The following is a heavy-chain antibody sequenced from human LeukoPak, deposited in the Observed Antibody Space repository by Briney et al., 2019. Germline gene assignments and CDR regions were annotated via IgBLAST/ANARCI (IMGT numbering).Heavy chain of an antibody. D-gene: IGHD4-17*01. J-gene: IGHJ4*02. V-gene: IGHV3-23*01. CDR3: AKDSDYGDYVDY. Sequence: GGSLRLSCTASGFTFSIYNMNWVRQAPGKGLEWVSAISGSGGSTYYADSVKGRFTISRDNSKNTLYLQMNSLRAEDTAVYYCAKDSDYGDYVDYWGQGTLVIVSS. CDR1: GFTFSIYN. CDR2: ISGSGGST.